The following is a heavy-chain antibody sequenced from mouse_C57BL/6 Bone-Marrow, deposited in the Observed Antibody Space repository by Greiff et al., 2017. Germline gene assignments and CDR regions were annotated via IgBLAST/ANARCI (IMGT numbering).Heavy chain of an antibody. J-gene: IGHJ2*01. CDR2: IDPGDGET. Sequence: EVQLQESGAELVKPGASVKLSCTASGFNIKDYYMHWVKQRTEQGLEWIGRIDPGDGETKYAPKFQGKATMTADTSSNTAYLQLSSLTSEDTAVYYCAREDDGYYDYWGQGTTLTVSA. D-gene: IGHD2-3*01. CDR1: GFNIKDYY. V-gene: IGHV14-2*01. CDR3: AREDDGYYDY.